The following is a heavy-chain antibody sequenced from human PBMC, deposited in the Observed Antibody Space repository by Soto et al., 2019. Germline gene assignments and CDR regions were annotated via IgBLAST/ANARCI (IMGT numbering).Heavy chain of an antibody. V-gene: IGHV4-59*01. J-gene: IGHJ4*02. CDR1: GGSISSYY. D-gene: IGHD2-2*01. CDR3: ARARFCTSTSCYHYFDV. Sequence: SETLSLTCTVSGGSISSYYWSWIRQPPGKGLEWIGYIYNSGSTNYNPSLKSRVTISVDTSKNHFALKLSSVTPADTAVYYCARARFCTSTSCYHYFDVWGQGTLVTVSS. CDR2: IYNSGST.